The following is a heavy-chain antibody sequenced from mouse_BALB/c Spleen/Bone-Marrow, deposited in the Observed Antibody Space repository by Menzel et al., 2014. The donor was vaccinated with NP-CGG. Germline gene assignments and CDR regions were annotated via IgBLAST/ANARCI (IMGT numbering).Heavy chain of an antibody. J-gene: IGHJ1*01. V-gene: IGHV14-1*02. CDR2: IDPENGNT. CDR3: ASGYYGSSPYWYFDV. Sequence: EVQVVESGAELVRPGALVKLSCKASGFNIKDYYMHWVKQRPEQGLERIGWIDPENGNTIYDPKFQGKASITADTSSNTAYLQLSSLTSEDTAVYYCASGYYGSSPYWYFDVWGAGTTVTVSS. D-gene: IGHD1-1*01. CDR1: GFNIKDYY.